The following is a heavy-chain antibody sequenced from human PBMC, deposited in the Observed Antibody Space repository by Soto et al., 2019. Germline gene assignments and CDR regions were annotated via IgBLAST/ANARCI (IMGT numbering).Heavy chain of an antibody. V-gene: IGHV5-51*01. D-gene: IGHD6-13*01. CDR1: GYSFTTYW. CDR3: ARQAAAGKYYYAMDV. Sequence: PGESLKNSCKVSGYSFTTYWIGWMRQMPGKGLEGMVIIYPGDSDTRYSPSFQGQVTISADKSINTTYLQWSSLKASDTAIYYCARQAAAGKYYYAMDVWGQGTTVTVSS. J-gene: IGHJ6*02. CDR2: IYPGDSDT.